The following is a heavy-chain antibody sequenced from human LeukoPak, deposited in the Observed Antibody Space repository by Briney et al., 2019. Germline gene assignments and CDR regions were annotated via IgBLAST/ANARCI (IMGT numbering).Heavy chain of an antibody. CDR3: ARDPKGGYSYGWGAFDI. Sequence: GGSLRLSCAASGFTFSSNAMHWVRQAPGKGLEWVAIISFDGSNKYYADSVKGRVTISRDNSKNTLYLKMNSLRAEDTAVYYCARDPKGGYSYGWGAFDIWGHGTMVTVSS. D-gene: IGHD5-12*01. CDR1: GFTFSSNA. CDR2: ISFDGSNK. V-gene: IGHV3-30-3*01. J-gene: IGHJ3*02.